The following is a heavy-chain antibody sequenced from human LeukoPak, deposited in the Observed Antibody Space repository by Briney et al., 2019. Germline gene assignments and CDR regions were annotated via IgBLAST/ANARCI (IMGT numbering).Heavy chain of an antibody. CDR1: GGSISSGGYY. V-gene: IGHV4-30-2*05. Sequence: SETLSLTCTVSGGSISSGGYYWSWIRQPPGKGLEWIGYIYHSGSTYYNPSLKSRVTISVDTSKNQFSLKLSSVTAADTAVYYCARAGVGYSYGDVNWFDPWGQGTLVTVSS. J-gene: IGHJ5*02. CDR2: IYHSGST. CDR3: ARAGVGYSYGDVNWFDP. D-gene: IGHD5-18*01.